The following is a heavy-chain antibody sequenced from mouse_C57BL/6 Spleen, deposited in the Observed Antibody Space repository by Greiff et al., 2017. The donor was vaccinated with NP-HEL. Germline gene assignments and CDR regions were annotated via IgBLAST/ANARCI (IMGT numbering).Heavy chain of an antibody. D-gene: IGHD1-1*01. CDR3: ARTSYYGSSLYYFDY. V-gene: IGHV5-6*01. CDR1: GFTFSSYG. J-gene: IGHJ2*01. Sequence: EVQLVESGGDLVKPGGSLKLSCAASGFTFSSYGMSWVRQTPDKRLEWVATISSGGSYTYYPDSVKGRFTISRDNAKNTLYLQMSSLKSEDTAMYYCARTSYYGSSLYYFDYWGQGTTLTVSS. CDR2: ISSGGSYT.